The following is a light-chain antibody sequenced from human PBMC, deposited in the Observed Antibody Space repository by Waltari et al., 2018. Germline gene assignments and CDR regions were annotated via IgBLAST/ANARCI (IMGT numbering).Light chain of an antibody. J-gene: IGLJ2*01. CDR2: DVS. V-gene: IGLV2-14*03. Sequence: QSALTQPASVSGSPGQSITISCAGSSTDVGYSDYVSWYQQYPDHVPKLRIHDVSKRPSGISPRFSGSKSGNTASLTISGLQADDEADYYCSAHTITLHVVFGGGTKVTVL. CDR3: SAHTITLHVV. CDR1: STDVGYSDY.